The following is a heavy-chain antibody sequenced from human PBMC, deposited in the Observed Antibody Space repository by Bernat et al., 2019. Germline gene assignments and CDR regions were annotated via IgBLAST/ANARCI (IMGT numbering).Heavy chain of an antibody. J-gene: IGHJ4*02. D-gene: IGHD4-17*01. Sequence: EVQLVESGGGLVQPGGSLRLSCAASGFTFSSYSMNWVRQAPGKGLEWVSYISSSSSTIYYADSVKGRFTISRDNAKNSLYLQMNSLRDEDTAVYYWARLDTVTTGGGLPRGDYWGQGTLVTVSS. CDR3: ARLDTVTTGGGLPRGDY. V-gene: IGHV3-48*02. CDR2: ISSSSSTI. CDR1: GFTFSSYS.